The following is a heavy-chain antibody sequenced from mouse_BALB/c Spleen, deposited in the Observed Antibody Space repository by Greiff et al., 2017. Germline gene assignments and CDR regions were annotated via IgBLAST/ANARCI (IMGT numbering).Heavy chain of an antibody. CDR1: GYSFTSYW. CDR3: TREGYRYEDYAMDY. D-gene: IGHD2-14*01. Sequence: VQLQQSGTVLARPGASVKMSCKASGYSFTSYWMHWVKQRPGQGLEWIGAIYPGNSDTSYNQKFKGKAKLTAVTSASTAYMELSSLTNEDSAVYYCTREGYRYEDYAMDYWGQGTSVTVSS. CDR2: IYPGNSDT. J-gene: IGHJ4*01. V-gene: IGHV1-5*01.